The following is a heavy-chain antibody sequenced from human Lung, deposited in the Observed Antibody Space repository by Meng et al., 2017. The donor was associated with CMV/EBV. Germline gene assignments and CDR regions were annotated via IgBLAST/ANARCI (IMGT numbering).Heavy chain of an antibody. J-gene: IGHJ4*02. CDR3: AKAFSASWYREYYDY. D-gene: IGHD6-13*01. Sequence: GESXKISCAASEFTFSNFAMSWVRLAPGRGLAWVSAITASGGSTYYADSVKGRFTVSRDNLKNTLYLQMNSLRVEDTAVYYCAKAFSASWYREYYDYWGRGXLVTVSS. CDR1: EFTFSNFA. V-gene: IGHV3-23*01. CDR2: ITASGGST.